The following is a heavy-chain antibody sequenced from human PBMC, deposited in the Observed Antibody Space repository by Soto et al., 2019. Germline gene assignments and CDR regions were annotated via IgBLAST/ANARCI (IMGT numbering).Heavy chain of an antibody. CDR3: AHTTTTVTWSFDP. V-gene: IGHV2-5*02. D-gene: IGHD4-17*01. J-gene: IGHJ5*02. CDR2: IYWDDDK. Sequence: QITLKESGPTLVKPTQTLTLTCTFSGFSLTTSGVGVGWIRQPPGKALEWLALIYWDDDKRYSPSLKSRFTITNATSNNSVILTLTNMDPTVTVTYFCAHTTTTVTWSFDPWGQGTLVTVSS. CDR1: GFSLTTSGVG.